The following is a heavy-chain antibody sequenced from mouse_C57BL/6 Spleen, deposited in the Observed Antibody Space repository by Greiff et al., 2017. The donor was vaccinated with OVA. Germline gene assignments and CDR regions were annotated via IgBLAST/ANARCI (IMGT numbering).Heavy chain of an antibody. J-gene: IGHJ4*01. Sequence: VKLQQPGAELVMPGASVKLSCKASGYTFTSYWMHWVKQRPGQGLEWIGEIDPSDSYTKYNQKFKGKSTLTVDKSSSTAYMQLSSLTSEDSAVYYCARSYRGLLRGMDYWGQGTSVTVSS. CDR3: ARSYRGLLRGMDY. V-gene: IGHV1-69*01. CDR2: IDPSDSYT. CDR1: GYTFTSYW. D-gene: IGHD2-3*01.